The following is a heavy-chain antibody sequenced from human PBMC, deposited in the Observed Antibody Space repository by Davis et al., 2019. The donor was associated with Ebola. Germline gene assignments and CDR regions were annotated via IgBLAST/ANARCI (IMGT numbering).Heavy chain of an antibody. V-gene: IGHV1-18*01. CDR3: ARAQFPTTSDH. Sequence: AASVKVSCKASTYTFSTYSINWVRQAPGQGLEWMGWINPHNGNTNYAQNVQGRVTMTTDTSTSTAYMEVGSLKSDDTAVYYCARAQFPTTSDHWGQGTLVTVSS. D-gene: IGHD1-1*01. CDR1: TYTFSTYS. CDR2: INPHNGNT. J-gene: IGHJ4*02.